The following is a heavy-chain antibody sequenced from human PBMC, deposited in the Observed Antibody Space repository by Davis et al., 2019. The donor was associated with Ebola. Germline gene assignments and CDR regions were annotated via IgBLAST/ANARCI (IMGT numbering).Heavy chain of an antibody. J-gene: IGHJ4*02. CDR2: ISGGGFTT. CDR3: AKELVTGSSYYLDA. CDR1: GFTFSSYG. V-gene: IGHV3-23*01. D-gene: IGHD2-21*02. Sequence: GGSLRLSCAASGFTFSSYGMNWVSHAPGKVLEWVSTISGGGFTTNYADSVMVRFTISRDNSKSTLYLQMNNLRAGDTAIYYCAKELVTGSSYYLDAWGQGTLVTVSS.